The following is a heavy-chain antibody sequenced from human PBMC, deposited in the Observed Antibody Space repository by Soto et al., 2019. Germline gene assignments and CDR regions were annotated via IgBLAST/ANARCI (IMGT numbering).Heavy chain of an antibody. CDR3: ARDRGLDYGDFPDY. V-gene: IGHV3-30-3*01. J-gene: IGHJ4*02. CDR2: MSFDGNNK. CDR1: GFTFRSHA. Sequence: QVQLVESGGGVVQPGRSLRLSCAASGFTFRSHAMHWVRQAPGKGLEWVAVMSFDGNNKYYADSVKGRFTISRDNSKNTLYLQMNSLRVEDTAVYYCARDRGLDYGDFPDYWGQGTLVTVSS. D-gene: IGHD4-17*01.